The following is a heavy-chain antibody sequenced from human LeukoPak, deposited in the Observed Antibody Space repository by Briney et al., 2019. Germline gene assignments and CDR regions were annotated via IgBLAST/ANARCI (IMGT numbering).Heavy chain of an antibody. D-gene: IGHD4-17*01. CDR3: ARRSTVTTPPYYYFGMDV. CDR1: GYTFTSYA. Sequence: GASVKVSCKASGYTFTSYAMHWVRQAPGQRLEWMGWINAGNGNTKYSQKFQGRVTITRDTSASTAYMELSSLRSEDTAMYYCARRSTVTTPPYYYFGMDVWGQGTTVTVSS. V-gene: IGHV1-3*01. CDR2: INAGNGNT. J-gene: IGHJ6*02.